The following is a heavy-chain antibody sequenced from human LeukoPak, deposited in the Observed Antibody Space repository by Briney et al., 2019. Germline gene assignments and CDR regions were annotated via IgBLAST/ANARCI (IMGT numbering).Heavy chain of an antibody. D-gene: IGHD5-12*01. CDR1: GFTFDDYT. CDR2: ISWDGGST. CDR3: AKDRTSGGYDDYFDY. J-gene: IGHJ4*02. V-gene: IGHV3-43*01. Sequence: PGGSLRLSCAASGFTFDDYTMHWVRQAPGKGLEWVSLISWDGGSTYYADSVKGRFTISRDNSKNSLYLQMNSLRTEDTALYYCAKDRTSGGYDDYFDYWGQGTLVTVSS.